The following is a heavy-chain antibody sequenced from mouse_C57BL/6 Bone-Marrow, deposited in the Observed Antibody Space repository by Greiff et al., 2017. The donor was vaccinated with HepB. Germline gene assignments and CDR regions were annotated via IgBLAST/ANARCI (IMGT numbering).Heavy chain of an antibody. D-gene: IGHD2-4*01. CDR1: GYTFTSYW. CDR2: IDPNSGGT. CDR3: ARQKDYDYPDY. J-gene: IGHJ2*01. Sequence: VQLQQPGAELVKPGASVKLSCKASGYTFTSYWMQWVKQRPGQGLEWIGRIDPNSGGTKYNEKFKSKATLTVDKPSSTAYMQLSSLTSEDSAVYYCARQKDYDYPDYWGQGTTLTVSS. V-gene: IGHV1-72*01.